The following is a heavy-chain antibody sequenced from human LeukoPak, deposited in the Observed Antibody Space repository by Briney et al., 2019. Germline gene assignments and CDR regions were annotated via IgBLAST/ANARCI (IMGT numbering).Heavy chain of an antibody. Sequence: LRLSCAASGFTFSDYYMSWIRQAPGKGLEWVSYISSSSSYTNYADSVKGRFTISRDNAKNSLYLQMNSLRAEDTAVYYCARVDGSYYFDYWGQGTLVTVSS. CDR2: ISSSSSYT. D-gene: IGHD2-15*01. CDR1: GFTFSDYY. CDR3: ARVDGSYYFDY. V-gene: IGHV3-11*06. J-gene: IGHJ4*02.